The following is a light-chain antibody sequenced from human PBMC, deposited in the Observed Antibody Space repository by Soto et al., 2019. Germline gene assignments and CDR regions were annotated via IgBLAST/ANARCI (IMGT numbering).Light chain of an antibody. CDR3: QRYDTLPPF. V-gene: IGKV3-20*01. J-gene: IGKJ5*01. CDR1: QSISSS. Sequence: EIVLTQSPGTLSLSLGERATLSCRASQSISSSLAWYQQKPGQAPRLLIYGASNRGTGVPDRFSGSGSGTDFTLTINRLEPEDSALYYCQRYDTLPPFFCQGTRLEIK. CDR2: GAS.